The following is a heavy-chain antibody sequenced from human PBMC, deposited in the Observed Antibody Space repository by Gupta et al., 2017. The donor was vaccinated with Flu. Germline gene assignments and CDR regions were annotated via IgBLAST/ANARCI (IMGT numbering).Heavy chain of an antibody. CDR2: IYTSGST. V-gene: IGHV4-61*02. CDR3: ATCPLLGGASCHWAY. CDR1: GGSISTGDYY. J-gene: IGHJ4*02. Sequence: QVQLQESGPGLVKPSQTLSLTCTVSGGSISTGDYYWNWIRQPAGKGLEWIGRIYTSGSTKYNPSLESRVTISVDKSKNQFSLKLNSVTAADTAVYYCATCPLLGGASCHWAYWGQGTLVTVSS. D-gene: IGHD2-15*01.